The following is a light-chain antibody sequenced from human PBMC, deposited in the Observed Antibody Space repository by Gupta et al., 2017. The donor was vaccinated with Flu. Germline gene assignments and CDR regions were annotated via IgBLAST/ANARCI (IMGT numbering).Light chain of an antibody. CDR3: QQYKSYPYT. CDR1: QTISSW. Sequence: DIQMTQSPSILSASVGDRVTITCRASQTISSWLAWFQQKPGKAPNLLIYNASNLKAGVPSRFSGTGSGTEFTLTITSLQSEDVATYYCQQYKSYPYTFGQGTKLEI. CDR2: NAS. J-gene: IGKJ2*01. V-gene: IGKV1-5*01.